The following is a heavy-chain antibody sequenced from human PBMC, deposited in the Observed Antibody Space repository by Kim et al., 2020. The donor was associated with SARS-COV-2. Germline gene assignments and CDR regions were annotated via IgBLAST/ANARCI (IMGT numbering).Heavy chain of an antibody. J-gene: IGHJ5*02. D-gene: IGHD6-13*01. Sequence: ASVKVSCKASGYTFTGYYMHWVRQAPGQGLEWMGWINPNSGGTNYAQKFQGRVTMTRDTSISTAYMELSRLRSDDTAVYYCARDLRIAAAGTGYNWFDPWGQGTLVTVSS. V-gene: IGHV1-2*02. CDR3: ARDLRIAAAGTGYNWFDP. CDR2: INPNSGGT. CDR1: GYTFTGYY.